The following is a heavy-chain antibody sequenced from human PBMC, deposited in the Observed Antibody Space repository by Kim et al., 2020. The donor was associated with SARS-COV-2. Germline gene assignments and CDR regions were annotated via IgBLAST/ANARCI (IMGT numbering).Heavy chain of an antibody. Sequence: SETLSLTCTVSGGSISSYYWSWIRQPAGKGLEWIGRIYTSGSTNYNPSLKSRVTMSVDTSKNQFSLKLSSVTAADTAVYYCARDRAGGYYDFWSGYSLDYYGMDVWGQGTTVTVSS. J-gene: IGHJ6*02. CDR1: GGSISSYY. CDR2: IYTSGST. V-gene: IGHV4-4*07. D-gene: IGHD3-3*01. CDR3: ARDRAGGYYDFWSGYSLDYYGMDV.